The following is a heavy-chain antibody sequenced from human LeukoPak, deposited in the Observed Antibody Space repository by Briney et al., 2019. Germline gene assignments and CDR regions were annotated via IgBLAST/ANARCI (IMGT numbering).Heavy chain of an antibody. V-gene: IGHV4-59*02. Sequence: SETLSLTCTVSGASVNDYYWTWIRQTPGKGLEWIGYVHYSGSSDFNPSLKSRVTVSLASTENQLSLKVTSVTAADTAVYYCARGGWSLDFWGQGTLVTVSS. CDR1: GASVNDYY. J-gene: IGHJ4*02. CDR2: VHYSGSS. CDR3: ARGGWSLDF.